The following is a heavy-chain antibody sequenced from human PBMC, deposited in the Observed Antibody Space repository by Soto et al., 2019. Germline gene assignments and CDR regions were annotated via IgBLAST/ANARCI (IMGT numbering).Heavy chain of an antibody. CDR2: VYFSGST. CDR3: ARSPVDTYMIYWSDP. J-gene: IGHJ5*02. Sequence: QVQLQESGPGLVRPWETLSLTCSVSGDSVSSGDYYWSWIRQPPGKGLEWIGHVYFSGSTNYIPSLKSRLTMSVYTAKNQFSLKLNSVTAADTAVYYCARSPVDTYMIYWSDPWGQGTQVTVSS. V-gene: IGHV4-61*08. CDR1: GDSVSSGDYY. D-gene: IGHD3-16*01.